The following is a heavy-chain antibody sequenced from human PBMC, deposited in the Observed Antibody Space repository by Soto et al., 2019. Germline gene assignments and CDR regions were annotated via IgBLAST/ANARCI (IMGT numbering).Heavy chain of an antibody. CDR2: ISGSSSTI. CDR3: ARDIRGAD. D-gene: IGHD3-10*01. J-gene: IGHJ4*02. CDR1: GFNLRDHY. V-gene: IGHV3-11*01. Sequence: PGGSLRLSWAASGFNLRDHYMIWIRQDTGKGLEWVSYISGSSSTIYYADSVKGRFTISRDNAKNSLYLQMNSLRAEDTAVYYCARDIRGADWGQGTLVTVSS.